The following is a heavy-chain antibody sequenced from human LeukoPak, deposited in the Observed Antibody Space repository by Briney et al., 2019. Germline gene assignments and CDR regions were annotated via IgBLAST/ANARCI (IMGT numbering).Heavy chain of an antibody. J-gene: IGHJ6*02. D-gene: IGHD2-2*01. CDR2: ISYDGSKK. CDR1: GFTFSDYA. V-gene: IGHV3-30*04. Sequence: GGSLRLSCAASGFTFSDYAMHWVRQAPGKGLEWVAVISYDGSKKYYADSVKGRFTISRDNSKNTLYLQMISLRAEDTAVYYCARVHVVVPAAHYYGMDVWGQGTTVTVSS. CDR3: ARVHVVVPAAHYYGMDV.